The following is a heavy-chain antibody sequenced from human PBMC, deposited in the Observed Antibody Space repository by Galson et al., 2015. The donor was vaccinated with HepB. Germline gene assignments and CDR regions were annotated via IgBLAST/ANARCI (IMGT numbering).Heavy chain of an antibody. CDR2: ISSSSSYI. D-gene: IGHD3-22*01. Sequence: SLRLSCAASGFTFSSYSMNWVRQAPGKGLEWVSSISSSSSYIYYADSVKGRFTISRDSAKNSLYLQMNSLRAEDTAVYYCARDQTYYYDSSGYYYPIQYYFDYWGQGTLVTVSS. V-gene: IGHV3-21*01. J-gene: IGHJ4*02. CDR3: ARDQTYYYDSSGYYYPIQYYFDY. CDR1: GFTFSSYS.